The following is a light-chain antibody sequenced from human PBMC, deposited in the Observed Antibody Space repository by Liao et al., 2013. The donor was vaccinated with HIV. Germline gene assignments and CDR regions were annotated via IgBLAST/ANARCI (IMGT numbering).Light chain of an antibody. V-gene: IGLV3-1*01. Sequence: YELTQPPSVSVSPGQTASITCSGATLGHKSPSWYQQRPGQPPVLVIYQGTKRPSGIPERFSGSYSGDTATLTISGTQAMDEADYYCQAWDSTIAYVFGTGTKVTVL. CDR2: QGT. CDR1: TLGHKS. CDR3: QAWDSTIAYV. J-gene: IGLJ1*01.